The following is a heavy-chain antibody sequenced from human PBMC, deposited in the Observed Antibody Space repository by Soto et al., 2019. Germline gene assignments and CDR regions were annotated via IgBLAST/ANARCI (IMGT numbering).Heavy chain of an antibody. J-gene: IGHJ4*02. CDR2: ISYSGRT. D-gene: IGHD3-22*01. V-gene: IGHV4-31*01. CDR3: ARDLYYDSTGYFDY. CDR1: GGSISSGNYY. Sequence: QVQLQESGPGLVKPSQTLSLTCTVSGGSISSGNYYWSWIRQHPGKGLEWIGYISYSGRTYYNPSLKSQVTISKDTSKNQFSLKLSSMTAADTAVYYCARDLYYDSTGYFDYWGQGTLVTVSS.